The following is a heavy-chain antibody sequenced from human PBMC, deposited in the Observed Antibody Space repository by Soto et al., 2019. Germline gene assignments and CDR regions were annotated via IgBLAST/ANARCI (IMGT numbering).Heavy chain of an antibody. D-gene: IGHD3-10*01. CDR3: ARSVRSGSFPYYYYAMDV. V-gene: IGHV3-74*01. CDR1: GFTSSNYW. J-gene: IGHJ6*02. Sequence: PGGSLRLSCAASGFTSSNYWMHWVRQAPGKGLVWVSRIKSDGSSTSYADSVKGRFTISRDNAKNTLDLQMHGLRAEDMAVYYCARSVRSGSFPYYYYAMDVWGQVTTVTVSS. CDR2: IKSDGSST.